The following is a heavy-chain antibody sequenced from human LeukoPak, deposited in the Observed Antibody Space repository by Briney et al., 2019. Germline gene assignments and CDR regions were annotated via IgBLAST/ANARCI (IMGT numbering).Heavy chain of an antibody. D-gene: IGHD6-25*01. Sequence: SETLSLTCAVYGGSFSGYYWSWIRQPPGKGLEWIGEINHSGSTNYNLSLKSRVTISVDTSKNQFSLKLSSVTAADTAVYYCARAKSAAGYWGQGTLVTVSS. CDR2: INHSGST. CDR1: GGSFSGYY. V-gene: IGHV4-34*01. J-gene: IGHJ4*02. CDR3: ARAKSAAGY.